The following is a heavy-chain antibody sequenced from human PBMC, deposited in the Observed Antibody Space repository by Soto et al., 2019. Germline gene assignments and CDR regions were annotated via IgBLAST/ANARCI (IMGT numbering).Heavy chain of an antibody. Sequence: KVSFKASGVTCSSYAISWVRQAPGQGLEWMGGIIPIFGTANYAQKFQGRVTITADESTSTAYMELSSLRSEDTAVYYCARDGYRDFYFDYWGQGTLVTVSS. V-gene: IGHV1-69*01. D-gene: IGHD5-12*01. J-gene: IGHJ4*02. CDR3: ARDGYRDFYFDY. CDR2: IIPIFGTA. CDR1: GVTCSSYA.